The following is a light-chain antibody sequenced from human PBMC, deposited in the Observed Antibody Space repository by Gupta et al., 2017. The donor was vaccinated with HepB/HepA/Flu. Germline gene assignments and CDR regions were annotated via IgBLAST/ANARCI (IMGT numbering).Light chain of an antibody. CDR1: NIGSQN. CDR3: QQWDSATVV. Sequence: SYELPRPPSVSVAQGQTPTFTCGGSNIGSQNVHWYQQKPGQAPVLAIYRDRERYSGIPERFSGSKSGSTATLTISRVQGGDEADYYCQQWDSATVVFGGGTKLTVL. V-gene: IGLV3-9*01. J-gene: IGLJ2*01. CDR2: RDR.